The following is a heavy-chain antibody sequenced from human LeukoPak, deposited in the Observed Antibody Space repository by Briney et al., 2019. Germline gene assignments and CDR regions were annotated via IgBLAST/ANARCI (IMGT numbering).Heavy chain of an antibody. V-gene: IGHV3-7*03. D-gene: IGHD1-26*01. CDR3: ARNGAGRGNFDY. CDR1: GITFSTYW. J-gene: IGHJ4*02. CDR2: INQDGSVK. Sequence: GGSLRLSCADSGITFSTYWMSWVRQAPGKGLEWVANINQDGSVKHYVDSVKGRFTISRDNAKNSLYLQMNSLRAEDTAVYYCARNGAGRGNFDYWGQGTLVTVSS.